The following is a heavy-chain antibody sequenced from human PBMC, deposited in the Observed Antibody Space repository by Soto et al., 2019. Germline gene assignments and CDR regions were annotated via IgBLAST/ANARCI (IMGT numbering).Heavy chain of an antibody. Sequence: ASVKVSCKASGYTFTSYGMSCVRQAPGQGLEWMAWISAYNGKTNYEQNIQGRVTTTKHTSTSTEHMQLSRMRSDDTAVYYCERGYYYDSSGYYGLDNWGPGTLVTVSS. D-gene: IGHD3-22*01. V-gene: IGHV1-18*01. J-gene: IGHJ4*02. CDR2: ISAYNGKT. CDR3: ERGYYYDSSGYYGLDN. CDR1: GYTFTSYG.